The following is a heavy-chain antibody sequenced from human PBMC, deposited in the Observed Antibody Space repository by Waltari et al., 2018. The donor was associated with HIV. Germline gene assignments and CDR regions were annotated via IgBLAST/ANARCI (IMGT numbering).Heavy chain of an antibody. J-gene: IGHJ4*02. CDR1: GFTFSSHG. V-gene: IGHV3-30*18. D-gene: IGHD1-26*01. CDR3: AKDHAIVGATPFDY. CDR2: ISYDGSNK. Sequence: QVQLVESGGGVVQHGRSLRLPCAASGFTFSSHGMPWVRQAPGKGLEWVAVISYDGSNKYYADSVKGRFTISRDNSKNTLYLQMNSLRAEDTAVYYCAKDHAIVGATPFDYWGQGTLVTVSS.